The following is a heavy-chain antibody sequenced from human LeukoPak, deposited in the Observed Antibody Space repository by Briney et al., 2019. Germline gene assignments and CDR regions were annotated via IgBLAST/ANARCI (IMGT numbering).Heavy chain of an antibody. V-gene: IGHV4-61*02. Sequence: ASETLSLTCTVSGGSISSGSYYWSWIRQPAGKGLEWIGRIYTSGSTNYNPSLKSRVTISVDTSKNQFSLKLSSVTAADTAVYYCARQNSSSWYWLDYWGQGTLVTVSS. CDR1: GGSISSGSYY. D-gene: IGHD6-13*01. CDR2: IYTSGST. J-gene: IGHJ4*02. CDR3: ARQNSSSWYWLDY.